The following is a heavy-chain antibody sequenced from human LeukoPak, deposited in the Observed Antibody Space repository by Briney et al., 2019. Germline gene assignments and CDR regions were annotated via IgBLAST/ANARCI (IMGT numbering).Heavy chain of an antibody. J-gene: IGHJ4*02. D-gene: IGHD3-3*01. CDR1: GFTFSSYE. CDR3: ARQAFSTYYDFWSGPTNFDY. CDR2: ISSSGSTI. Sequence: GGSLRLSCAASGFTFSSYEMNWVRQAPGKGLEWVSYISSSGSTIYYADSVKGRFTISRDNAKNSLYLQMYSLRAEDTAVYYCARQAFSTYYDFWSGPTNFDYWGQGTLVTVSS. V-gene: IGHV3-48*03.